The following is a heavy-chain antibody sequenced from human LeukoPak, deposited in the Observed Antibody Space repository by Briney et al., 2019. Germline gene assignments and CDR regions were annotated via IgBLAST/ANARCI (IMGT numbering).Heavy chain of an antibody. CDR3: ARGPSGYHNT. CDR2: ITGSGGST. CDR1: GFTFSNYG. V-gene: IGHV3-23*01. J-gene: IGHJ4*02. D-gene: IGHD5-12*01. Sequence: GGSLRLSCAASGFTFSNYGLSWVRQAPGKGLEWVSGITGSGGSTYYADSVKGRFTISRDNSKNTLYLQMNSLRAEDTAVYYCARGPSGYHNTGGQGTLVTVSS.